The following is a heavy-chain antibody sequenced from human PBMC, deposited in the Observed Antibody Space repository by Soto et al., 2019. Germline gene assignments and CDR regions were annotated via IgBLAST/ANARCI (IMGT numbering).Heavy chain of an antibody. J-gene: IGHJ2*01. D-gene: IGHD3-9*01. CDR3: FQAEDGIRDSVPVSAFLLNRSSDL. Sequence: APGKGLERVAVISYDGSNRHYADSVKGRFTIARDNSKNMVYLQMNSLRVDDTAVYFFFQAEDGIRDSVPVSAFLLNRSSDL. V-gene: IGHV3-30*04. CDR2: ISYDGSNR.